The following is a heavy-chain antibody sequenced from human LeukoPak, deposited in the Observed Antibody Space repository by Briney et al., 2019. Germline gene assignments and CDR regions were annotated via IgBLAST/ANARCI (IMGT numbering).Heavy chain of an antibody. J-gene: IGHJ4*02. CDR1: GYTFTSYG. CDR2: ISAYNGNT. CDR3: ARGRTRTYYYDSSGYNY. V-gene: IGHV1-18*01. Sequence: ASVKVSCKASGYTFTSYGISWVRQAPGQGREWMGWISAYNGNTNYAQKLQGRVTMTTDTSTSTAYMELRSLRSDDTAVYYCARGRTRTYYYDSSGYNYWGQGTLVTVSS. D-gene: IGHD3-22*01.